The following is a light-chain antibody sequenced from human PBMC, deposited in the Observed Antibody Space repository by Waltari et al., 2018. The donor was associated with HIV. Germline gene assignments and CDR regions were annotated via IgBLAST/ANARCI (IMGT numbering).Light chain of an antibody. CDR2: GAS. J-gene: IGKJ2*01. CDR3: QQYNNWPPNT. CDR1: QRVRSN. Sequence: EIVMSQSPATLSVSPGERATLPCRASQRVRSNLARYQPKPGQAPRLLISGASTRATGIPARFSGSGSGTEFTLTISSLQSEDFAVYYCQQYNNWPPNTFGQGTKLEIK. V-gene: IGKV3-15*01.